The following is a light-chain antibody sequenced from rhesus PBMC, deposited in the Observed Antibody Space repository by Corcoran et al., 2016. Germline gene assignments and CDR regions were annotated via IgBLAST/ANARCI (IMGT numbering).Light chain of an antibody. CDR3: QQSSNLWT. CDR1: QSVGSY. V-gene: IGKV3-24*04. Sequence: ETVVTQSPATLSLSPGERATLSCRASQSVGSYLAWYQQKPGQAPRLLISGASSRATGIPDRFRGSGSGTDLTLTISSLEPEDVGVYYCQQSSNLWTFGQGTKVEIK. CDR2: GAS. J-gene: IGKJ1*01.